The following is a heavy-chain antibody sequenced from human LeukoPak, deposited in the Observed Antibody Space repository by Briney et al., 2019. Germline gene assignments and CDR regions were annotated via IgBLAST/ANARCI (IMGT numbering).Heavy chain of an antibody. V-gene: IGHV4-30-4*01. CDR3: ARDRGDYGDGYGMDV. D-gene: IGHD4-17*01. J-gene: IGHJ6*02. CDR1: GGSISSGDYY. CDR2: IYYSGST. Sequence: PSQTLSLTCTVSGGSISSGDYYWSWIRQPPGKGLEWIGYIYYSGSTYYNPSLKSRVTISVDTSKNQFSLKLSSVTAADMAVYYCARDRGDYGDGYGMDVWGQGATVTVSS.